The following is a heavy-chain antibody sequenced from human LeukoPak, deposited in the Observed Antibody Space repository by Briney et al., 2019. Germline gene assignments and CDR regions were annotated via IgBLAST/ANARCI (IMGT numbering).Heavy chain of an antibody. CDR1: GFTFSSYG. V-gene: IGHV3-30*03. CDR2: ISYDGSNK. D-gene: IGHD4-17*01. CDR3: ARDRGATVTTYAFDI. Sequence: GGSLRLSCAASGFTFSSYGMHWVRQAPGKGLEWVAVISYDGSNKYYADSVKGRFTISRDNSKNTLYLQMNSLRAEDTAVYYCARDRGATVTTYAFDIWGQGTMVTVSS. J-gene: IGHJ3*02.